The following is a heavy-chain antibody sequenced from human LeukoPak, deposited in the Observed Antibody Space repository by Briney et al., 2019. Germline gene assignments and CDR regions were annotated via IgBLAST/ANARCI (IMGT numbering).Heavy chain of an antibody. CDR1: GDSVSSNSAA. J-gene: IGHJ6*02. D-gene: IGHD3-22*01. V-gene: IGHV6-1*01. CDR3: AREVESRKSYDSSGYYYNFFDYYGMDV. Sequence: SQTLSLTCAISGDSVSSNSAAWNWIRPSPSRGLEWLGRTYYRSKCYNDYAVCVKSRITINPDTSKNQFSLQLNSVTPEDTAVYYCAREVESRKSYDSSGYYYNFFDYYGMDVRGQGTTVTVSS. CDR2: TYYRSKCYN.